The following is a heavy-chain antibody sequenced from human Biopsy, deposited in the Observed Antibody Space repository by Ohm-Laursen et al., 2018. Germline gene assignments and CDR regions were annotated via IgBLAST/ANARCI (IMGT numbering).Heavy chain of an antibody. CDR2: IIPMFGTA. Sequence: SVKVSCKSSGGTFINYAISWVRQAPGQGLEWMGGIIPMFGTANYAQMFQGRVTISADESTSTSYMELSSPTTEDTAIYYCARGPHSGSHSCFDYWGRGTLVTVSS. CDR3: ARGPHSGSHSCFDY. V-gene: IGHV1-69*13. CDR1: GGTFINYA. D-gene: IGHD1-26*01. J-gene: IGHJ4*02.